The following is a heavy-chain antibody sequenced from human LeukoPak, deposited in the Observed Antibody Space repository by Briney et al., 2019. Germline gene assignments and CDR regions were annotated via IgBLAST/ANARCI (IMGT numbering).Heavy chain of an antibody. CDR2: TYHSGNT. CDR1: GGSISSYY. V-gene: IGHV4-59*12. J-gene: IGHJ4*02. Sequence: SETLSLTCTVSGGSISSYYWSWIRQPPGKGLEWIGYTYHSGNTKYNPSLKSRGTISVDTSKNQFSLKLSSVTAADTAVYYCAGSARYYYGSGSYRRGYYFDYWGQGTLVTVPS. D-gene: IGHD3-10*01. CDR3: AGSARYYYGSGSYRRGYYFDY.